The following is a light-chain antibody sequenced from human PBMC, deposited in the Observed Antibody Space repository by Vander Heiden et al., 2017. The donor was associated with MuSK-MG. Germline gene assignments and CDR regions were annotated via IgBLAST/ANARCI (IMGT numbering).Light chain of an antibody. V-gene: IGLV1-40*01. J-gene: IGLJ1*01. CDR1: STNSGAGYD. Sequence: QSVLTQPPPVPGAPGPRVTISCTGSSTNSGAGYDVHWSQQLPGTAPKLLIYGNSNRPSGVPDRFSGSKSGTSASLAITGLQAEDEADYDCQSYDSSLSGYVFGTGTKVTVL. CDR2: GNS. CDR3: QSYDSSLSGYV.